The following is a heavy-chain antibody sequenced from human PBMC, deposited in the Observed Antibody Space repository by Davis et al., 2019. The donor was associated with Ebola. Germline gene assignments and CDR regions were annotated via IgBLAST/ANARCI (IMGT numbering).Heavy chain of an antibody. Sequence: PGGSLRLSCAASGFNLADHAMHWVRQVPGKGLGWVAGISWNSATIGHADSVKGRFTISRDTSRTTVSLQMNNLRPEDTGVFYCATQGVVAAGKPFDYWGQGTLVTVSS. CDR2: ISWNSATI. CDR3: ATQGVVAAGKPFDY. D-gene: IGHD2-2*01. V-gene: IGHV3-9*01. CDR1: GFNLADHA. J-gene: IGHJ4*02.